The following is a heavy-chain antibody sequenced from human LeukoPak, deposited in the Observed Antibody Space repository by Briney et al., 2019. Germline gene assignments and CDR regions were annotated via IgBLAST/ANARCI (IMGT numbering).Heavy chain of an antibody. CDR3: AGHRNYGSGSYYRTWWFDP. CDR2: IYYSGST. Sequence: TASETLSLTCTVSGGSISSSSYYWGWIRQPPGKGLEWIGSIYYSGSTNYNPSLKSRVTISVDTSKNQFSLKLSSVTAADTAVYYCAGHRNYGSGSYYRTWWFDPWGQGTLVTVSS. CDR1: GGSISSSSYY. V-gene: IGHV4-39*07. J-gene: IGHJ5*02. D-gene: IGHD3-10*01.